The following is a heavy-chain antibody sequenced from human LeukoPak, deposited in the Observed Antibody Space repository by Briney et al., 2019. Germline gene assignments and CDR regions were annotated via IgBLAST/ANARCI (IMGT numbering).Heavy chain of an antibody. Sequence: GESLKISCKGSGYSFTSYWIGWVRQMPGKGLEWMGIIYPGDSDTRYSPSFQGQVTISADKSISTAYLQWSSLKASDTAMYYCARRRRYYDSSGYYLSGAFDIWGQGTMVTVSS. V-gene: IGHV5-51*01. CDR2: IYPGDSDT. D-gene: IGHD3-22*01. CDR3: ARRRRYYDSSGYYLSGAFDI. CDR1: GYSFTSYW. J-gene: IGHJ3*02.